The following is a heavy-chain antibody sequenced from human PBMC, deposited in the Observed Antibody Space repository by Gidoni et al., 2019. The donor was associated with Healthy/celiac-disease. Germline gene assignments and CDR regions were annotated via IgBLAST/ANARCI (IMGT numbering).Heavy chain of an antibody. V-gene: IGHV3-23*01. CDR3: AKSRSSGGSCYSN. Sequence: EVQLLESGGGLVQPGGSLRISCAASGFPFSSYAMSWVRQAPGKGLEWVSAISGSGGSTYYADSVKGRFTISRDNSKNTLYLQMNSLRAEDTAVYYCAKSRSSGGSCYSNWGQGTLVTVSS. D-gene: IGHD2-15*01. CDR1: GFPFSSYA. J-gene: IGHJ4*02. CDR2: ISGSGGST.